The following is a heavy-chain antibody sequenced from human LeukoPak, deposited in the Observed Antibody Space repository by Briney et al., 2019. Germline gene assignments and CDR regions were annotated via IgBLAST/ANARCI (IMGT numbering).Heavy chain of an antibody. Sequence: GGSLRLSCAASGFTFSSYAMSWVRQAPGKGLEWVSAISGSGGSTYYADSVKGRFTISRDNSKNTLYLQVNSLRAEDTAVYYCAKYCSGGSCGYWGQGTLVTVSS. J-gene: IGHJ4*02. CDR1: GFTFSSYA. V-gene: IGHV3-23*01. CDR3: AKYCSGGSCGY. CDR2: ISGSGGST. D-gene: IGHD2-15*01.